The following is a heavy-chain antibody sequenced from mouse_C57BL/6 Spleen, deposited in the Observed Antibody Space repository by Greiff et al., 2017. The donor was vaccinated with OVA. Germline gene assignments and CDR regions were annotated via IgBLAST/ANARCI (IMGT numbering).Heavy chain of an antibody. D-gene: IGHD2-2*01. J-gene: IGHJ3*01. CDR1: GYTLTSYG. V-gene: IGHV1-58*01. CDR2: IYIGNGYT. Sequence: EVQLQESGAELVRPGSSVKMSCKTSGYTLTSYGINWVKQRPGQGLEWIGYIYIGNGYTEYNEKFKGKATLTSDTSSSTAYMQLSSLTSEDSAIYFCALYYGYDEEFGFAYWGQGTLVTVSA. CDR3: ALYYGYDEEFGFAY.